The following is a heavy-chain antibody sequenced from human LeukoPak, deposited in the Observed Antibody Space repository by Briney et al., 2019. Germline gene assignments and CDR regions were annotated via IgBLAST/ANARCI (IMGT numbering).Heavy chain of an antibody. J-gene: IGHJ6*03. D-gene: IGHD1-1*01. CDR1: GFTFRNYG. V-gene: IGHV3-30*02. Sequence: GGSLRLSCVASGFTFRNYGMHWVRQAPGKGLEWVAFKRYDGTNEDYADSVKGRFTISRDNSKNTVYLQMNSLRAEDTAVYFCAKEYGYDYNYFYSMDVWGKGTTVTISS. CDR2: KRYDGTNE. CDR3: AKEYGYDYNYFYSMDV.